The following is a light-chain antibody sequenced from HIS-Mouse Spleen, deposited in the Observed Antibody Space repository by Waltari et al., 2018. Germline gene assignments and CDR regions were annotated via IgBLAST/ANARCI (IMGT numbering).Light chain of an antibody. CDR2: EGS. CDR3: CSYAGSSTFEV. Sequence: QSALTQPASVSGSPGQSITISCTGTSSDVGSYNLVSWYQQHPGKAPKLMIYEGSKRPSVVSNRFSGSKSGNPASLTISGLQAEDEADYYCCSYAGSSTFEVFGGGTKLTVL. CDR1: SSDVGSYNL. J-gene: IGLJ2*01. V-gene: IGLV2-23*03.